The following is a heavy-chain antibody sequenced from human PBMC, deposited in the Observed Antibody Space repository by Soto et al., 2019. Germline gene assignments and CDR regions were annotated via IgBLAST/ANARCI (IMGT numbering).Heavy chain of an antibody. Sequence: ASVKVSCKASGGTFSSYAISWVRQAPGQGLEWMGGIIPIFGTANYAQKFQGRVTITRDTSASTAYMELSSLRSEDTAVYYCARVYYDSSGDGMDVWGQGTTVTVSS. D-gene: IGHD3-22*01. J-gene: IGHJ6*02. CDR2: IIPIFGTA. V-gene: IGHV1-69*05. CDR3: ARVYYDSSGDGMDV. CDR1: GGTFSSYA.